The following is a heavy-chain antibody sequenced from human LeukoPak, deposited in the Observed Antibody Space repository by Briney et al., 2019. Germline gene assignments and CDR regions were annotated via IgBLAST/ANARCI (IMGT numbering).Heavy chain of an antibody. CDR2: IYPGDSDT. CDR1: GYSFTSYW. Sequence: GESLKISCKGSGYSFTSYWIGWVRQMPGKGLEWMGVIYPGDSDTRYSPSFQGQVTISADKSISTAYLQWSSLKASDTAMYYCARHLAAAGTNYYYYMDVWGKGTTVTVSS. CDR3: ARHLAAAGTNYYYYMDV. D-gene: IGHD6-13*01. J-gene: IGHJ6*03. V-gene: IGHV5-51*01.